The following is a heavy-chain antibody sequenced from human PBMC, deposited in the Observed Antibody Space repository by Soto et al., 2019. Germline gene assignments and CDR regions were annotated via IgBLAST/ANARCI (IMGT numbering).Heavy chain of an antibody. Sequence: GASVKVSCKASGYPFISYYMHWVRQAPGQGLEWMGIITPSGGSTSYAQKFQGRGTMTRDTSTSTVYMELSSLRSEDSAVYYCARDQGVVSALFDYWGQGTLVTVSS. CDR1: GYPFISYY. J-gene: IGHJ4*02. CDR2: ITPSGGST. CDR3: ARDQGVVSALFDY. D-gene: IGHD2-21*02. V-gene: IGHV1-46*01.